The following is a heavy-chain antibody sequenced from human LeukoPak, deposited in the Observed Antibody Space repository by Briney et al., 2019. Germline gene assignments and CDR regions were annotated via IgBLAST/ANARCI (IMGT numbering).Heavy chain of an antibody. J-gene: IGHJ4*02. CDR1: GFTFDDYA. D-gene: IGHD1-26*01. CDR3: AREGHYLIVGATDY. V-gene: IGHV3-9*01. Sequence: GGSLRLSCAASGFTFDDYAMHWVRQAPGKGLEWVSGISWNSGSIGYADSVKGRFTISRDNAKNSLYLQMNSLRAEDTAVYYCAREGHYLIVGATDYWGQGTLVTVSS. CDR2: ISWNSGSI.